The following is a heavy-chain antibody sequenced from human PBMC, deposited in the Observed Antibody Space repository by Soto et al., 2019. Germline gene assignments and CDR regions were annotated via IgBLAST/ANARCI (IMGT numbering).Heavy chain of an antibody. J-gene: IGHJ5*02. D-gene: IGHD2-15*01. Sequence: GGSLRLSCAASGFTFSSYGMHWVRQAPGKGLEWVAVISYDGSNKYYADSVKGRFTISRDNSKNTLYLQMNSLRAEATAVYYCENDRGSNNRFDTWGQGTLVTVSS. CDR1: GFTFSSYG. CDR2: ISYDGSNK. V-gene: IGHV3-30*18. CDR3: ENDRGSNNRFDT.